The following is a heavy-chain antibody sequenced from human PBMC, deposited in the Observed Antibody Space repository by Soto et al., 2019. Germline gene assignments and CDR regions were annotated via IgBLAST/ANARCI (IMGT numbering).Heavy chain of an antibody. V-gene: IGHV1-2*04. Sequence: ASVKVSCKASGYTFTGYYMHWVRQAPGQGLEWMGWINPNSGGTNYAQKFQGWVTMTRDTSISTAYMELSRLRSDDTAVYYCARGSAVYHYYRMDVWGQGTTVTVSS. J-gene: IGHJ6*02. CDR2: INPNSGGT. CDR1: GYTFTGYY. D-gene: IGHD6-19*01. CDR3: ARGSAVYHYYRMDV.